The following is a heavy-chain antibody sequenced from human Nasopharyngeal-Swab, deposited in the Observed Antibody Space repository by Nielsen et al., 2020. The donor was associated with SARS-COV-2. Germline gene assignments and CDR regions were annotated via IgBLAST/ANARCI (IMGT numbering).Heavy chain of an antibody. J-gene: IGHJ4*02. V-gene: IGHV3-30*18. Sequence: WIRQPPGKGLEWVAVISYDGSNKYYADSVKGRFTISRDNSKNTLYLQMNSLRAEDPAVYYCAKATLYDILTGAFDYWGQGTLVTVSS. CDR3: AKATLYDILTGAFDY. CDR2: ISYDGSNK. D-gene: IGHD3-9*01.